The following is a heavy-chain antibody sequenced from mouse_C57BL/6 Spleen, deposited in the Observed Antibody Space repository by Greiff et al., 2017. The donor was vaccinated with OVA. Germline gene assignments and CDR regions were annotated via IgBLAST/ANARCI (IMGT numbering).Heavy chain of an antibody. V-gene: IGHV1-78*01. J-gene: IGHJ1*03. CDR2: IYPRDGST. D-gene: IGHD6-1*01. CDR3: ARSALWFCYFAV. Sequence: VQLKESDAELVKPGASVKISCKVSGYTFTDHTIHWMKQRPEQGLEWIGYIYPRDGSTKYNEKFKGKAKLTADKSSSTAFMQLHSLTSEDSSVFFCARSALWFCYFAVWGTGPTVTVSS. CDR1: GYTFTDHT.